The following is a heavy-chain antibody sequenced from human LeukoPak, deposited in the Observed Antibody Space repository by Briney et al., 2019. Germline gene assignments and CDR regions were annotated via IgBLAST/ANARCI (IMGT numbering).Heavy chain of an antibody. J-gene: IGHJ4*02. CDR3: ARYHFYDGLTGFDF. V-gene: IGHV4-38-2*02. D-gene: IGHD3-22*01. CDR2: IYHSGST. CDR1: GYSITSGYY. Sequence: SETLSLTCTVSGYSITSGYYWGWIRQPPGKGLEWIGSIYHSGSTYYNPSLKNRVTISVDTSKNQFSLKLNSVTAADTAVYYCARYHFYDGLTGFDFWGQGTLVTVSS.